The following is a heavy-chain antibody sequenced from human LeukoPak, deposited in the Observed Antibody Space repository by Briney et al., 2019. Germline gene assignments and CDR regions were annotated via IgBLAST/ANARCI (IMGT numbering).Heavy chain of an antibody. J-gene: IGHJ6*03. CDR1: GFTFSSYS. CDR3: ARRGGSSSSPYYYYYMDV. D-gene: IGHD6-6*01. V-gene: IGHV3-21*01. Sequence: GGSLRLSCAASGFTFSSYSMNWVRQAPGKGLEWVSSISSSSYIYYADSVKGRFTISRDNAKNSLYLQMNSLRAEDTAVYYCARRGGSSSSPYYYYYMDVWGKGTTVTISS. CDR2: ISSSSYI.